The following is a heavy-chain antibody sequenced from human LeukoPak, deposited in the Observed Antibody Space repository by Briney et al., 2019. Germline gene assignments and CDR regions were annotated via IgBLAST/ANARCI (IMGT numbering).Heavy chain of an antibody. Sequence: ASVAVSCKASGYTFTTYRISWVRQAPGQGLEWMGWISANNGNTNYAQKLQGRVTMTTDTSTSTAYMELRSLRSEDTAVYYCARGGSSGSPGTWGQGTLVTVSS. CDR2: ISANNGNT. D-gene: IGHD6-19*01. J-gene: IGHJ5*02. CDR3: ARGGSSGSPGT. CDR1: GYTFTTYR. V-gene: IGHV1-18*01.